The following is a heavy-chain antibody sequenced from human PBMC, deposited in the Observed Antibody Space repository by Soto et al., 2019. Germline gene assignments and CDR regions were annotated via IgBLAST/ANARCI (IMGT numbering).Heavy chain of an antibody. D-gene: IGHD6-6*01. V-gene: IGHV5-10-1*01. CDR3: ARRYSSSSVPDY. CDR2: IDPSNSYT. Sequence: PGESLKISCKGSGYSFTSFWITWVRPMPGKGLEWMGRIDPSNSYTNYSPSFQGHVTISADKSISTAYLQWSSLKASDTAMYYCARRYSSSSVPDYWGQGTLVTVSS. CDR1: GYSFTSFW. J-gene: IGHJ4*02.